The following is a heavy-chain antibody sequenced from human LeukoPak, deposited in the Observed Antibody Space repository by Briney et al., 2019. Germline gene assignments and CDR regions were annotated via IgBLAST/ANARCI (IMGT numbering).Heavy chain of an antibody. J-gene: IGHJ4*02. CDR3: AKDLGGGYSYGRAYFDY. D-gene: IGHD5-18*01. CDR2: ISGSGGST. CDR1: GFTFSSYA. V-gene: IGHV3-23*01. Sequence: GGSLRLSCAASGFTFSSYAMSWVRQAPGKGLEWVSAISGSGGSTYYADSVKGRFTISRDNSKNTLYLQMNSLRAEDTAVYYCAKDLGGGYSYGRAYFDYWGQGTLVTVSS.